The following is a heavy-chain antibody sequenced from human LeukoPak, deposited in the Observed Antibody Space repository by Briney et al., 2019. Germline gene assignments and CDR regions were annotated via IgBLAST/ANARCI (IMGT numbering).Heavy chain of an antibody. Sequence: SVKVSCKASGGTFSSYAISWVRQAPGQGLEWMGRIIPILGIANYAQKFQGRVTITADESTSTAYMELSSLRSEDTAVYYCARAGEGNGSYSYYYYYMDVWGKGTTVTVSS. D-gene: IGHD1-26*01. CDR3: ARAGEGNGSYSYYYYYMDV. J-gene: IGHJ6*03. V-gene: IGHV1-69*04. CDR2: IIPILGIA. CDR1: GGTFSSYA.